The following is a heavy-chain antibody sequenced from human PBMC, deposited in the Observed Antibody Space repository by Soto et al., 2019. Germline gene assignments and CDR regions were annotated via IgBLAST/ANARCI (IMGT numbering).Heavy chain of an antibody. CDR1: GFTFSSYG. Sequence: PGGSLRLSWAASGFTFSSYGMHWVRQAPGKGLEWVAVISYDGSNKYYADSVKGRFTISRDNSKNTLYLQMNSLRAEDTDVYYCAKDRNPLVGRHAFDIWGQGTMVPVSS. CDR2: ISYDGSNK. CDR3: AKDRNPLVGRHAFDI. J-gene: IGHJ3*02. D-gene: IGHD1-26*01. V-gene: IGHV3-30*18.